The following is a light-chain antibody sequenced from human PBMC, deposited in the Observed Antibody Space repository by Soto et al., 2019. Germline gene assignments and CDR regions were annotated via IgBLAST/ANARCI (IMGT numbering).Light chain of an antibody. Sequence: DIQLTQSPSFLSASVGDRVTITCRASQGISSYLAWYQQKPGKAPKLLIYAASTLQIGVPSRFSGSGSGTEFTRKISSLPPEDFETYYWQQLNSYPLFGPGTKVDI. CDR3: QQLNSYPL. J-gene: IGKJ3*01. V-gene: IGKV1-9*01. CDR1: QGISSY. CDR2: AAS.